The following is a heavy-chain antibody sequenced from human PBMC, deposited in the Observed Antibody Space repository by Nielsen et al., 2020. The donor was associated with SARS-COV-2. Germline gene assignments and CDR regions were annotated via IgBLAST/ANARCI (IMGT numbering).Heavy chain of an antibody. J-gene: IGHJ4*02. CDR2: IKSESGGGTT. Sequence: WIRQPPGKGLEWVGRIKSESGGGTTDYGAPVKGRFTVSRDDSKNTVFLQMNSLQTEDTAVYYCATGAYLDYWGQGTLVTVSS. CDR3: ATGAYLDY. V-gene: IGHV3-15*01.